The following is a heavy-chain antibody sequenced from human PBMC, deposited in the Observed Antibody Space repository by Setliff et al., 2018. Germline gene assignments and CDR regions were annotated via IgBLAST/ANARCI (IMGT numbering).Heavy chain of an antibody. CDR2: TIPMFGTT. D-gene: IGHD3-22*01. J-gene: IGHJ6*03. V-gene: IGHV1-69*05. Sequence: ASVKVSCKASGATFSSYGISWLRQAPGQGLEWMGGTIPMFGTTEYAQKFQGRLTIITDESTNTAFMQLSSLRSDDTAVYYCVREGVDSRSSTDYRYYMDVWGKGTTVTVSS. CDR1: GATFSSYG. CDR3: VREGVDSRSSTDYRYYMDV.